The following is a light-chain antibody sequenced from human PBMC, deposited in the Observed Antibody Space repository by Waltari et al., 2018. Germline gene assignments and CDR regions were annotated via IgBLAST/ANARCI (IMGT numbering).Light chain of an antibody. Sequence: SYELTQPPSVSVSPGQTARITCSGDAFPRQFAYWYQQKPGQAPVLAIYKYTERPSGIPGRFSGSSSGTTGTLTMSGVQAEDEADYYCLSADSSGPYLYVFGTGTTVTVL. CDR1: AFPRQF. J-gene: IGLJ1*01. V-gene: IGLV3-25*03. CDR3: LSADSSGPYLYV. CDR2: KYT.